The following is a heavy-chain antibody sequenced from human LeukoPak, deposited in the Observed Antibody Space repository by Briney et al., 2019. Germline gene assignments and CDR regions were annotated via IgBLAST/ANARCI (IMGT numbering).Heavy chain of an antibody. J-gene: IGHJ6*02. Sequence: PGGSQTLSCAASGCKFSDHYIDWVRQAPGKGLEWVGRSRNKASSYTTESAASVEGRFTISRDVSESSFYLQMNSLRTEDTAVYYCGRIAITANNGMDVWGQGTTVTVSS. V-gene: IGHV3-72*01. CDR2: SRNKASSYTT. D-gene: IGHD1/OR15-1a*01. CDR1: GCKFSDHY. CDR3: GRIAITANNGMDV.